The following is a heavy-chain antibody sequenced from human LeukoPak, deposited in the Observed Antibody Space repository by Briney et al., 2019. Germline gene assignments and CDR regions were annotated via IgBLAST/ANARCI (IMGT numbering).Heavy chain of an antibody. CDR2: IYSGGST. D-gene: IGHD7-27*01. J-gene: IGHJ4*02. CDR1: GFTVSSNY. CDR3: ASNWGNETGLH. Sequence: PGRSLRLSCAASGFTVSSNYMSWVRQAPGKGLEWVSVIYSGGSTYYADSVKGRFTISRDNSKNTLYLQMNSLRAEDTAVYYCASNWGNETGLHWGQGTLVTVSS. V-gene: IGHV3-53*01.